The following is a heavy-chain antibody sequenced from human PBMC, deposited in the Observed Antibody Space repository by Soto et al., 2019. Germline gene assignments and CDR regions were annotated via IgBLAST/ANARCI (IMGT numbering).Heavy chain of an antibody. Sequence: QITLKESGPTLVKPTQTLTLTCTFSGFSLSTSGVGVGWIRQPPGKALEWLALIHWDDDKRHSPSLKSRLTITKDTSKNQVVLTMTNMDPVDTATYYCAHFRSYYYGSGSYFGYWGQGALVTVSS. CDR3: AHFRSYYYGSGSYFGY. J-gene: IGHJ4*02. CDR2: IHWDDDK. V-gene: IGHV2-5*02. CDR1: GFSLSTSGVG. D-gene: IGHD3-10*01.